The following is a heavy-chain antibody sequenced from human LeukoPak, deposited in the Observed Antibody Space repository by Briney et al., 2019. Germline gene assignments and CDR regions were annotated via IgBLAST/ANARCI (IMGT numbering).Heavy chain of an antibody. CDR2: IYTNGWT. J-gene: IGHJ5*02. V-gene: IGHV4-61*02. D-gene: IGHD6-19*01. CDR3: ARGSGWNSFDP. CDR1: GGSINSDLYD. Sequence: SQTLSLTCTISGGSINSDLYDWAWILQAAGKRLEWIGRIYTNGWTDYNPSLKSRVTISVDTSKNQFSLKLSFVTAADTAFYYCARGSGWNSFDPWGQGTLVTVSS.